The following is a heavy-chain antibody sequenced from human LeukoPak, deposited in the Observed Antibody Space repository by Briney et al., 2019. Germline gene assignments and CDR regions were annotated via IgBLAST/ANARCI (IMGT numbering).Heavy chain of an antibody. CDR3: ARSQHPLPVPDYDFWSGYYTVLGLGGGIYGMDV. J-gene: IGHJ6*02. D-gene: IGHD3-3*01. CDR1: GYTFTGYY. Sequence: ASVKVSCKASGYTFTGYYMHWVRQAPGQGLEWMGWINPSGGSTSYAQKFQGRVTMTRDTSTSTVYMELSSLRSEDTAVYYCARSQHPLPVPDYDFWSGYYTVLGLGGGIYGMDVWGQGTTVTVSS. V-gene: IGHV1-46*01. CDR2: INPSGGST.